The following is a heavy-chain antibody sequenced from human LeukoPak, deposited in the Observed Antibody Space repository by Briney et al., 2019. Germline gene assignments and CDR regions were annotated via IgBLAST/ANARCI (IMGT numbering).Heavy chain of an antibody. J-gene: IGHJ4*02. CDR3: ARDPGSSAFDS. Sequence: PGGSLRLSCAASGFTFSSYWMSWVRQTPEKGLEFVANINRDGSVRNYVDSAKGRFTISRDNAENSMHLRMNSLRADDTAVYYCARDPGSSAFDSWGQGTLVTVSS. D-gene: IGHD5/OR15-5a*01. CDR2: INRDGSVR. V-gene: IGHV3-7*01. CDR1: GFTFSSYW.